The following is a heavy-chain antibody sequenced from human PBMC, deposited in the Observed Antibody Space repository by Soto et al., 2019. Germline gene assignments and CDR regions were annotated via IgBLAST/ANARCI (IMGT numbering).Heavy chain of an antibody. J-gene: IGHJ4*02. D-gene: IGHD3-3*01. CDR2: FSSSGYTI. CDR3: ASDHYDFWSGSYLTQYYFDF. Sequence: QVQLVESGGGLVKPGGALRLSCEASGFTFSGYYMTWIRQAPGKGLEWISYFSSSGYTIRYADSVEGRFTVSRDDAKKTLYLQMNSLRAEDTAVYYCASDHYDFWSGSYLTQYYFDFWGQGTLVTVSS. CDR1: GFTFSGYY. V-gene: IGHV3-11*04.